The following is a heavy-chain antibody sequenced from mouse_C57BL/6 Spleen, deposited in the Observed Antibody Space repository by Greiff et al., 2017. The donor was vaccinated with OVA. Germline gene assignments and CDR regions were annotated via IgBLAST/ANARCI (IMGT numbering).Heavy chain of an antibody. CDR3: ARRHSFYAMDY. D-gene: IGHD1-1*01. V-gene: IGHV1-54*01. CDR2: INPGSGGT. J-gene: IGHJ4*01. CDR1: GYAFTNYL. Sequence: VQLQQSGAELVRPGTSVKVSCKASGYAFTNYLIEWVKQRPGQGLEWIGVINPGSGGTNYNEKFKGKATLTADKSSSTAYMQLSSLTSDDSAVYFCARRHSFYAMDYWGQGTSVTVSS.